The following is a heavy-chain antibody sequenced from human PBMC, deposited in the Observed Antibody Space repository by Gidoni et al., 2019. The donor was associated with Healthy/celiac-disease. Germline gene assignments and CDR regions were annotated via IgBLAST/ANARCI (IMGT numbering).Heavy chain of an antibody. D-gene: IGHD3-9*01. CDR1: GFTFDDYA. Sequence: EVQLVESGGGLVQPGRSLRPSCAASGFTFDDYAMPWVRQAPGKGLEWVSGISWNSGSIGYADSVKGRFTISRDNAKNSLYLQMNSLRAEDTALYYCAKDRGTGYDILTGYFYYYYGMDV. CDR2: ISWNSGSI. CDR3: AKDRGTGYDILTGYFYYYYGMDV. J-gene: IGHJ6*01. V-gene: IGHV3-9*01.